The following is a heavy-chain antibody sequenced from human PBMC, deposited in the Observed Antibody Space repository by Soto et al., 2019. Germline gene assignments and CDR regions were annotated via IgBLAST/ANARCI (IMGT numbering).Heavy chain of an antibody. Sequence: QVQLVQSGAEVKKPGSSVKVSCKASGGTFSSYAISWVRQAPGQGLEWMGGIIPIFGTANYAQKFQGRVTITADESTSTANMGLSSLRSEDTAVYCCAREGGEYQLLPQFDYWGQGTLVTVSS. CDR3: AREGGEYQLLPQFDY. J-gene: IGHJ4*02. CDR2: IIPIFGTA. V-gene: IGHV1-69*01. D-gene: IGHD2-2*01. CDR1: GGTFSSYA.